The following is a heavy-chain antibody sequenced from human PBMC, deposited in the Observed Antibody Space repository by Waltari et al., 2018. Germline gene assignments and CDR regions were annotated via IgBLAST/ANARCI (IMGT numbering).Heavy chain of an antibody. CDR2: ISSSSTI. CDR1: GFTFSSYS. V-gene: IGHV3-48*04. CDR3: ARGGLLYSSSWAFDY. Sequence: EVQLVESGGGLVQPGGSLRLSCAASGFTFSSYSLNWVRQAPGKGLEWVSYISSSSTIYYADSVKGRFTISRDNAKNSLYLQMNSLRAEDTAVYYCARGGLLYSSSWAFDYWGQGTLVTVSS. J-gene: IGHJ4*02. D-gene: IGHD6-13*01.